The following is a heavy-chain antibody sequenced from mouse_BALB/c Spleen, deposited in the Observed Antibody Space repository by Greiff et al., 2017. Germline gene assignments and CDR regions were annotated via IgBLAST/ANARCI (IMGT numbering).Heavy chain of an antibody. Sequence: DVKLVESGGGLVKPGGSLKLSCAASGFTFSDYYMYWVRQTPEKRLEWVATISDGGSYTYYPDSVKGRFTISRDNAKNNLYLQMSSLKSEDTAMYYCARDSTPGVASWFAYWGQGTLVTVSA. CDR3: ARDSTPGVASWFAY. CDR1: GFTFSDYY. J-gene: IGHJ3*01. V-gene: IGHV5-4*02. D-gene: IGHD1-1*02. CDR2: ISDGGSYT.